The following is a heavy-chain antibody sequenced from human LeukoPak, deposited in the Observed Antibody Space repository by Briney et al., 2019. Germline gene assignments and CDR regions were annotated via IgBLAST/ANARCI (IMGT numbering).Heavy chain of an antibody. J-gene: IGHJ4*02. V-gene: IGHV4-39*01. D-gene: IGHD5-24*01. Sequence: SETLSLTCTVSGGSISSSNHYWAWIRQPPGKGLEWIGSIYYSGSTYYNPSLRSRLTMSVDTSKNQFSLRLTSVTAADTAVYYCARLGDAYNLLLDYWGQRTLVTVSS. CDR1: GGSISSSNHY. CDR3: ARLGDAYNLLLDY. CDR2: IYYSGST.